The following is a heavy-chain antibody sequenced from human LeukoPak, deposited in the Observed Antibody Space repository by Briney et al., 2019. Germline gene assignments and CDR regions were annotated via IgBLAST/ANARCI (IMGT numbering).Heavy chain of an antibody. J-gene: IGHJ6*03. CDR2: INPNSGGT. CDR1: GYTFTGYY. Sequence: ASVKVSCKASGYTFTGYYMHWVRQAPGQGLEWMGWINPNSGGTNYAQKFQGRVTMTRDTSISTAYMELSRLRSDDTAVYYCAIGVVTATNYYYYYMDVWGKGTTVTISS. D-gene: IGHD2-21*02. V-gene: IGHV1-2*02. CDR3: AIGVVTATNYYYYYMDV.